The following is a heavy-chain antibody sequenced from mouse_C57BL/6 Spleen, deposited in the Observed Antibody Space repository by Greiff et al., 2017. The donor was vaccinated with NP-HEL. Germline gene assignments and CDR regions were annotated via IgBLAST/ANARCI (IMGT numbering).Heavy chain of an antibody. D-gene: IGHD2-1*01. J-gene: IGHJ4*01. CDR3: ARGGYGNYFYYAMDY. CDR1: GFTFSDYG. CDR2: ISSGSSTI. Sequence: EVMLVESGGGLVKPGGSLKLSCAASGFTFSDYGMHWVRQAPEKGLEWVAYISSGSSTIYYADTVKGRFTISRDNAKNTLFLQMTSLRSEDTAMYDCARGGYGNYFYYAMDYWGQGTSVTVSS. V-gene: IGHV5-17*01.